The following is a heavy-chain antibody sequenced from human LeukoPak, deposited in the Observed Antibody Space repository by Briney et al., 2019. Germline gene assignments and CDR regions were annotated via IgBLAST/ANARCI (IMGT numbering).Heavy chain of an antibody. CDR1: GYTLTELS. CDR2: FDPEDGET. J-gene: IGHJ6*02. D-gene: IGHD4-23*01. V-gene: IGHV1-24*01. Sequence: EASVKVSCKVSGYTLTELSMHWVRQAPGKGLEWMRGFDPEDGETIYAQKFQGRVTMTEDTSTDTAYMELSSLRSEDTAVYYCATDRGTTVVSKYYYYYGMDVWGQGTTVTVSS. CDR3: ATDRGTTVVSKYYYYYGMDV.